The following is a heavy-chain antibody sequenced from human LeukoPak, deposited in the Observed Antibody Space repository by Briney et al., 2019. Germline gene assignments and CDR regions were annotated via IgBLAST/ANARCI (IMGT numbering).Heavy chain of an antibody. V-gene: IGHV5-51*01. CDR2: IYPRDSDT. D-gene: IGHD2-2*02. J-gene: IGHJ5*02. CDR3: ARSFDCSSTSCYRGWFDP. CDR1: GYSFTSYW. Sequence: GESLKISCKGSGYSFTSYWIGWVRQMPGKGLEWMGIIYPRDSDTRYSPSFQGQVTISADKSISTAYLQWSSLKASDTAMYYCARSFDCSSTSCYRGWFDPWGQGTLVTVSS.